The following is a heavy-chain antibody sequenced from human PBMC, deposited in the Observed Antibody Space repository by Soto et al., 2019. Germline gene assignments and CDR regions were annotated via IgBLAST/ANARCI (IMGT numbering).Heavy chain of an antibody. Sequence: QVTLKESGPVLVKPTETLTLTCTVSGFSLSNARMGVSWIRQPPGKALEWLAHIFSNDEKSYSTSLKSRLTTSKDTSKSQVVLTMTNMDPVDTATYYCARIILGENGGNWFDPWGQGTLVTVSS. D-gene: IGHD1-1*01. CDR3: ARIILGENGGNWFDP. V-gene: IGHV2-26*01. J-gene: IGHJ5*02. CDR1: GFSLSNARMG. CDR2: IFSNDEK.